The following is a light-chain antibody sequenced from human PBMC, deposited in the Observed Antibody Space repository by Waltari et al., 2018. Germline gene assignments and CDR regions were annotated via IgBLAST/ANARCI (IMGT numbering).Light chain of an antibody. CDR1: QDISNS. J-gene: IGKJ3*01. CDR3: QQFDNLVT. CDR2: GAS. V-gene: IGKV1-33*01. Sequence: DIQMTQSPSYLSASVGDRITITCQASQDISNSLNWFQQKPGKAPKLLIYGASNLEAGVPSRFSGRGSGTHFTLTISSLQPEDLATYYCQQFDNLVTFGPGTKVDLK.